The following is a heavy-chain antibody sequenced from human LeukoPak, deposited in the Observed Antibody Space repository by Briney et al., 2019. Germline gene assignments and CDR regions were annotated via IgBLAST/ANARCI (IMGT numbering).Heavy chain of an antibody. J-gene: IGHJ5*02. V-gene: IGHV3-48*01. D-gene: IGHD2-21*02. CDR2: ISSSSSTI. CDR3: ARGASYVTSQWFDP. Sequence: EGSLRLSCAASGFTFTTYSMNWVRQAPGKGLEWVSYISSSSSTIYYADSVKGRFTISRDNAKNSLYLQMNSLRAEDTAVYYCARGASYVTSQWFDPWGQGTQVTVSS. CDR1: GFTFTTYS.